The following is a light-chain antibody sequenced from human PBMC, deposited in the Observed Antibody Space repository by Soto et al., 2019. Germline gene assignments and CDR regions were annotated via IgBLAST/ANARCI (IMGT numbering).Light chain of an antibody. CDR2: DAS. J-gene: IGKJ1*01. CDR1: HSISAW. Sequence: DIQMTQSPSTLSATAGDRVTITCRAIHSISAWLACDQQKPGKAPKLLIYDASNLESGVPSRFSGSGSGTEFTLTISNLQPDDFATYYCLLHKSYVWTFGQGTKVDI. CDR3: LLHKSYVWT. V-gene: IGKV1-5*01.